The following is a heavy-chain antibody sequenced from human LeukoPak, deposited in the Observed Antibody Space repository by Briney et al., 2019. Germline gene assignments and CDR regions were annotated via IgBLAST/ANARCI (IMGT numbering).Heavy chain of an antibody. CDR1: GYTFTIYD. Sequence: ASVTVSCKASGYTFTIYDINWVRQATGQGLEWMGWMNPNSGNTGYAQKFQGRATMTRNTSISTAYMELSSLRSEDTAVYYCARGHSPVLRFLEWLPAYYMDVWGKGTTVTVSS. D-gene: IGHD3-3*01. CDR2: MNPNSGNT. V-gene: IGHV1-8*01. J-gene: IGHJ6*03. CDR3: ARGHSPVLRFLEWLPAYYMDV.